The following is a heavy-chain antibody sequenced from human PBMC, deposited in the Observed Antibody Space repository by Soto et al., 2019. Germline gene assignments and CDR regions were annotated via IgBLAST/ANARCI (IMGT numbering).Heavy chain of an antibody. D-gene: IGHD4-17*01. J-gene: IGHJ4*02. CDR3: VRVNLPTTWGSYYFDY. CDR2: IYHSGST. Sequence: QLQLQESGSGLVKPSQTLSLTCAVSGGSISSGGYSWSWIRQPPGKGLEWIGYIYHSGSTYYNPSLKSRVTISVDRSKNQFSLKLSSVTAADTAVYYCVRVNLPTTWGSYYFDYWGQGTLVTVSS. CDR1: GGSISSGGYS. V-gene: IGHV4-30-2*01.